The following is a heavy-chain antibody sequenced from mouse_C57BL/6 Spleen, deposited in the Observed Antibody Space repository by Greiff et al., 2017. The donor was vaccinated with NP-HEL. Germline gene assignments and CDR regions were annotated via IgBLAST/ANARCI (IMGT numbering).Heavy chain of an antibody. D-gene: IGHD2-1*01. Sequence: EVQLQQSGPVLVKPGASVKMSCKASGYTFTDYYMNWVKQSHGKSLEWIGVINPYNGGTSYNQKFKGKATLTVDKSSSTAYMELNSLTSEDSAVYYCAKIYYGNWYFDVWGTGTTVTVSS. CDR1: GYTFTDYY. J-gene: IGHJ1*03. CDR3: AKIYYGNWYFDV. CDR2: INPYNGGT. V-gene: IGHV1-19*01.